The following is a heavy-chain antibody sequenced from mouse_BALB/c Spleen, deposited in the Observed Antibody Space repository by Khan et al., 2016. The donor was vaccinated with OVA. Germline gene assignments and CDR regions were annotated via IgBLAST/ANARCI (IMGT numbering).Heavy chain of an antibody. Sequence: EVQLQESGPGLVKPSQSLSLTCTVTGYSITSDYAWNWIRQFPGKKLEWMGYISYSGSTSYKQYLKSRISITRDTSKKQFFLQLDSVTTEDTATYYCARSIMANWGQGTTLTVSS. V-gene: IGHV3-2*02. CDR3: ARSIMAN. J-gene: IGHJ2*01. CDR1: GYSITSDYA. CDR2: ISYSGST.